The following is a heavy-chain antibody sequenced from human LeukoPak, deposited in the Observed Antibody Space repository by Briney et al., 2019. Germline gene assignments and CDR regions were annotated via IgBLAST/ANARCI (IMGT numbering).Heavy chain of an antibody. V-gene: IGHV1-2*02. Sequence: ASVKASCKASGYTFTGYYMHWVRQAPGQGLEWMGWINPNSGGTNYAQKFQGRVTMTRDTSISTAYMELSRLRSDDTAVYYCARSDIVVVPAAIVSYYYYYMDVWGKGTTVTISS. CDR1: GYTFTGYY. J-gene: IGHJ6*03. CDR3: ARSDIVVVPAAIVSYYYYYMDV. CDR2: INPNSGGT. D-gene: IGHD2-2*01.